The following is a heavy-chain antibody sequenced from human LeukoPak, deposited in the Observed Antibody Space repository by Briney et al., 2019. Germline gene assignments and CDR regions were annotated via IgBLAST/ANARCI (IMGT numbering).Heavy chain of an antibody. V-gene: IGHV4-59*11. J-gene: IGHJ3*02. CDR2: ISYIGTT. D-gene: IGHD4-17*01. CDR1: GDSFNSHY. CDR3: ARDLVTVTKGFDI. Sequence: SETLSLTCAVSGDSFNSHYWTWIRQPPGRGLEWIGYISYIGTTNYNPSPKSRVTISIDTSKNQFSLKLSSVTTADTAVYYCARDLVTVTKGFDIWGLGTMVSVSS.